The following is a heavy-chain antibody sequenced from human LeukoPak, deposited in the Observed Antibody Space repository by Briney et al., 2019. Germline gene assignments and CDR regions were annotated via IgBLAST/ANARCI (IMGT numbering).Heavy chain of an antibody. CDR3: AKVEDDFGEQH. Sequence: GGSLRLSCAASGFTFINAWMAWVRQAPGKGLEWVGRIKAKAHGGTIEYAAPVKGRFTISRDDSKNTMYLQMNSLRAEDTAVYYCAKVEDDFGEQHWGQGTLVTVSS. CDR1: GFTFINAW. D-gene: IGHD1-1*01. CDR2: IKAKAHGGTI. J-gene: IGHJ1*01. V-gene: IGHV3-15*01.